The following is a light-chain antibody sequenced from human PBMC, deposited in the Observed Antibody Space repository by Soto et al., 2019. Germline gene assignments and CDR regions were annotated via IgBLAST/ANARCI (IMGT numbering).Light chain of an antibody. Sequence: EIVLTQSPATVSLSPGERATLSCRASQSVGTTLAWYQQKPGQAPRLLINDASNRATAIPARFSGSGSGTDFTLTISSLAPEDSAVYYCQQRHAWPLTFGGGTKVEI. V-gene: IGKV3-11*01. CDR2: DAS. CDR1: QSVGTT. CDR3: QQRHAWPLT. J-gene: IGKJ4*01.